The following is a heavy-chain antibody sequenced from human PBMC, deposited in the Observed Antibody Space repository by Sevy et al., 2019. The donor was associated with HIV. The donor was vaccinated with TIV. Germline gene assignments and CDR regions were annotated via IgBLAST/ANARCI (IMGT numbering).Heavy chain of an antibody. CDR2: INDSGST. CDR3: AKGMGGVAVAGKWWFDP. Sequence: SETLSLTCAAYGESFSGYYWSWIRQPPEKGLEWIGEINDSGSTNYNPSLKRRVTILVDTSKNQFSLKPSAVTAPGPAVYYCAKGMGGVAVAGKWWFDPWGQGMLVTVSS. D-gene: IGHD6-19*01. V-gene: IGHV4-34*01. J-gene: IGHJ5*02. CDR1: GESFSGYY.